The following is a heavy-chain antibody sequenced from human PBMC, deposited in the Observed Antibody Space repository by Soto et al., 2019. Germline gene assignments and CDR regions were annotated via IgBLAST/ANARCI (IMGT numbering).Heavy chain of an antibody. V-gene: IGHV1-69*06. J-gene: IGHJ5*02. Sequence: QVQLVQSGAEVKKPGSSVKVSCKTFGGPFSTYTLNWVRQAPGQGLEWLGGIIPALGGATYAQKFQGRVTITADKSSNTAYMDLSSLRSEDTAVYYCARASFWSGYRNNGFHTWGQGTRVTVSS. CDR1: GGPFSTYT. CDR3: ARASFWSGYRNNGFHT. D-gene: IGHD3-3*01. CDR2: IIPALGGA.